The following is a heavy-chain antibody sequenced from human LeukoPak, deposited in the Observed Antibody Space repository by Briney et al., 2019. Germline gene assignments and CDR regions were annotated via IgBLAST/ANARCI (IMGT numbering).Heavy chain of an antibody. J-gene: IGHJ4*02. CDR3: AKGQELDDGVFDS. CDR1: GFTFSTYS. V-gene: IGHV3-23*01. CDR2: IRRNGDTA. Sequence: GGSLRLSCAASGFTFSTYSMNWVRRAPGKGLEWVSTIRRNGDTAYNADSVNGRFTISRDNSKNTLYLQMDSLRVEDTAIYYCAKGQELDDGVFDSWGRGGLVTVSS. D-gene: IGHD1-1*01.